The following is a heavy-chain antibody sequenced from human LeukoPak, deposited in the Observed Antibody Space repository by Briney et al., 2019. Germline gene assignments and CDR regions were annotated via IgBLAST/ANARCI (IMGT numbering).Heavy chain of an antibody. CDR3: ARAEQYYDILTGYYLVPQFDY. V-gene: IGHV3-21*01. CDR2: ISSSSSYI. CDR1: GFTFSSYS. Sequence: PGGSLRLSCAASGFTFSSYSMNWVRQAPGKGLEWVSSISSSSSYIYYADSVKGRFTISRDNAKNSLYLQMNSPRAEDTAVYYCARAEQYYDILTGYYLVPQFDYWGQGTLVTVSS. J-gene: IGHJ4*02. D-gene: IGHD3-9*01.